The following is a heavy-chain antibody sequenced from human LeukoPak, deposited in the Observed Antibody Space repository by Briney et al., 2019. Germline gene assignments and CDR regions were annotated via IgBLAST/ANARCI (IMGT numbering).Heavy chain of an antibody. V-gene: IGHV1-18*01. CDR1: GYTFTRYG. Sequence: GASVKVSCKASGYTFTRYGISWVRQAPGQGLEWMGWISAYNGNTNYAQKLQGRVTMTTDTYTSTAYMELRSLRSDDTAVYYCARDYSGSDCSGGSCYFSERNYYYYYGMDVWGQGTTVTVSS. D-gene: IGHD2-15*01. CDR2: ISAYNGNT. J-gene: IGHJ6*02. CDR3: ARDYSGSDCSGGSCYFSERNYYYYYGMDV.